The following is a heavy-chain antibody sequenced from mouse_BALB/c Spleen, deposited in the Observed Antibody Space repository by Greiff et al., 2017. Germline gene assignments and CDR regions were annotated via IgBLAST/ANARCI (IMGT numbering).Heavy chain of an antibody. Sequence: EVQLQQSGPELVKPGASVKMSCKASGYTFTSYVMHWVKQKPGQGLEWIGYINPYNDGTKYNEKFKGKATLTSDKSSSTAYMELSSLTSEDSAVYYCAREGYYGSSYGFAYWGQGTLVTVSA. CDR1: GYTFTSYV. D-gene: IGHD1-1*01. CDR2: INPYNDGT. V-gene: IGHV1-14*01. J-gene: IGHJ3*01. CDR3: AREGYYGSSYGFAY.